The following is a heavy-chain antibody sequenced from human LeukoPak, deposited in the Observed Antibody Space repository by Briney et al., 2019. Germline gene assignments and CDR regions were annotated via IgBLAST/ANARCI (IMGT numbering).Heavy chain of an antibody. J-gene: IGHJ3*02. V-gene: IGHV4-59*01. Sequence: SETLSLTCTVSGDSIRTYYWSWIRQPPGKGLEWIGYIYHSGSTNYNPSLKSRVTISGDTSRNQFSLRLRYVTAADTAVYYCVKGAGGYDIWGQGTMVTVSS. CDR3: VKGAGGYDI. CDR2: IYHSGST. CDR1: GDSIRTYY. D-gene: IGHD3-22*01.